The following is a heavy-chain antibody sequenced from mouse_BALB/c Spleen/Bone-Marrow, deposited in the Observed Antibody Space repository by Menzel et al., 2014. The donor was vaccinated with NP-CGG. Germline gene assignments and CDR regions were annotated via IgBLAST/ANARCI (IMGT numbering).Heavy chain of an antibody. CDR3: TRDLYDGYYYYAMEY. J-gene: IGHJ4*01. CDR2: ISSGGSYT. Sequence: DVQLVESGGGLVKPGGSLKLSCAASGFTFSSYTMSWVRQTPEKRLEWVATISSGGSYTYYPDSVKGRFTISRDNAKNTLYLQMSSLKSEDTAMYYCTRDLYDGYYYYAMEYWGQGTSVTVSS. D-gene: IGHD2-3*01. V-gene: IGHV5-6-4*01. CDR1: GFTFSSYT.